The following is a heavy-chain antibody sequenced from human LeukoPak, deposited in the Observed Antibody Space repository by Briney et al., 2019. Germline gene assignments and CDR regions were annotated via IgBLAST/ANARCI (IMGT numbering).Heavy chain of an antibody. D-gene: IGHD3-9*01. J-gene: IGHJ5*02. CDR3: ARDYTGYFP. V-gene: IGHV3-7*03. Sequence: RTGGSLRLSCEASGFTFSSYWVSWVRQAPGKGLEWVANIKTDGSEKYYVDSVKGRFTISRDNAKNSLYLQMNSLRAEDTAVYYCARDYTGYFPWGQGTLVIVSS. CDR1: GFTFSSYW. CDR2: IKTDGSEK.